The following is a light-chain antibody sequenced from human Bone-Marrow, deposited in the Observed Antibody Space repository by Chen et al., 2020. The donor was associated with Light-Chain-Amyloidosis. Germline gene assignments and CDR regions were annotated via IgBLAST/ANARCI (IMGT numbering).Light chain of an antibody. CDR3: QQYNQWPKT. CDR2: GAS. Sequence: EIVMTQSPATLSVSPGERATLSCRASQSVSSNLAWYQQKPGQAPRLLIYGASTRATCIPARCSGSGSGTDFTLTISSIEAEDFAVYSCQQYNQWPKTFGRGTKVEI. V-gene: IGKV3-15*01. J-gene: IGKJ1*01. CDR1: QSVSSN.